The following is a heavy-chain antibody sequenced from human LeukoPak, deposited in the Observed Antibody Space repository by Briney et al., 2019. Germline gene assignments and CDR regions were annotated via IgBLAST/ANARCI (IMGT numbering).Heavy chain of an antibody. CDR3: AKLGGGDRYYFGY. D-gene: IGHD2-21*02. V-gene: IGHV3-23*01. CDR1: GFTFSSCA. Sequence: GGSLRLSCAASGFTFSSCAMRWVRQAPGKGLEWVSAISGTGYSIYYADPVKGRFTISRDNSKNTLYLQMNSLRAEDTAVYFCAKLGGGDRYYFGYWGQGTLVTVSS. CDR2: ISGTGYSI. J-gene: IGHJ4*02.